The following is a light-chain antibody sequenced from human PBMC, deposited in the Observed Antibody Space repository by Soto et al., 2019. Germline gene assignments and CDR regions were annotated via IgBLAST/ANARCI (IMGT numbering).Light chain of an antibody. CDR1: QSINNW. V-gene: IGKV1-5*03. CDR3: QQYNSLPYT. CDR2: KAS. J-gene: IGKJ2*01. Sequence: DIQMTQSPSTLSASVGDRVTITCRASQSINNWLGWFQLKPGKAPKLLIQKASSLESWVPSRFSGSGSGTEFTLIISSLQPDDFATYYCQQYNSLPYTFGQGTKLEIK.